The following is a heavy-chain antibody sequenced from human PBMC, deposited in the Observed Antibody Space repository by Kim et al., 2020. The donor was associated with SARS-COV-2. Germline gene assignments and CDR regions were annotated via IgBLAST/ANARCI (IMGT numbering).Heavy chain of an antibody. Sequence: VDYVKVRFTIDREHARNAMYLQMNSLRAEDTAVYYCARSVVGYYLLVYWGQGSLVTVSS. J-gene: IGHJ4*02. CDR3: ARSVVGYYLLVY. D-gene: IGHD1-26*01. V-gene: IGHV3-48*03.